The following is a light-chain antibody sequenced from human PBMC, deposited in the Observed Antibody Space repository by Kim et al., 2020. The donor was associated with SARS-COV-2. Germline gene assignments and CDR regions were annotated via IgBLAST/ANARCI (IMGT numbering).Light chain of an antibody. CDR2: WDS. J-gene: IGLJ3*02. CDR3: RACGGGRGV. CDR1: GSNIAVNS. V-gene: IGLV6-57*03. Sequence: TRGGSNIAVNSGQWYQQRPGKAPVPVIYWDSERPSGVPERFSGSIDSDADAASLSRAGVGTEDEADCEGRACGGGRGVFGGGTQLTVL.